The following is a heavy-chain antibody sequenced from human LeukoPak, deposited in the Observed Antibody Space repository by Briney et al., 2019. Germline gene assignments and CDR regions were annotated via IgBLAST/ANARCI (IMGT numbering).Heavy chain of an antibody. CDR2: INPSGAST. CDR3: AAGIEAGGLEDY. CDR1: GDTFTSYY. Sequence: ASVKVSCKASGDTFTSYYLHWVRQAPGHGLEWMGIINPSGASTSYAQKFQGRLTMTKDTSTSTVYMELSSLRSEDTAVYYCAAGIEAGGLEDYWGQGTLVTVSS. D-gene: IGHD6-13*01. V-gene: IGHV1-46*01. J-gene: IGHJ4*02.